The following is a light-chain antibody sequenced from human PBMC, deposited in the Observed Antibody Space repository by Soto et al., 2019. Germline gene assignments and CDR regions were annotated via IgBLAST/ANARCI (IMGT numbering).Light chain of an antibody. CDR1: SSDVGGYKY. V-gene: IGLV2-14*03. J-gene: IGLJ3*02. CDR3: ASFTSSNTLWV. Sequence: QSALTQPASVSGSPGQSITISCTGTSSDVGGYKYVSWYQHHPGKAPKLMIYDVSDRPSGVSTRFSGSKSGNTASLTISGRQPEDEAAYYCASFTSSNTLWVFGGGTKLTVL. CDR2: DVS.